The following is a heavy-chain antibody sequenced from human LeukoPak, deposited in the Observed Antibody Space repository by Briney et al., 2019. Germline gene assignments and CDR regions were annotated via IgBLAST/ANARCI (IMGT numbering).Heavy chain of an antibody. Sequence: GGSLRLSCVPSGFSFSDFSLNWVRQAPGKGLEWVSAISGSGGSTYYADSVKGRFTISRDNSKNTLYLQMNSLRAEDTAVYYCAKDLGGSYWGGGYFDYWGQGTLVTVSS. CDR2: ISGSGGST. D-gene: IGHD1-26*01. J-gene: IGHJ4*02. CDR1: GFSFSDFS. CDR3: AKDLGGSYWGGGYFDY. V-gene: IGHV3-23*01.